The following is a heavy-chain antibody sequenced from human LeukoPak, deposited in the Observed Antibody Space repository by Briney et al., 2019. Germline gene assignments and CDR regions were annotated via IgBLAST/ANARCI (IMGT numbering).Heavy chain of an antibody. D-gene: IGHD2-2*01. CDR3: ARRAPFSNWFDP. CDR2: IYFSGST. V-gene: IGHV4-31*03. CDR1: GASITNDDYY. Sequence: PSQTLSLTCTVSGASITNDDYYWSWIRQHPGKGLAWIGYIYFSGSTYYNPTLKSRASVSVDTSKSQFSLRLTSVTAADTAVYYCARRAPFSNWFDPWGQGTLVIVSS. J-gene: IGHJ5*02.